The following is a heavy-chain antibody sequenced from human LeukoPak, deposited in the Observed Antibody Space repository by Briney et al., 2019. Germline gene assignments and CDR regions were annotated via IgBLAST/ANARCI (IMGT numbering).Heavy chain of an antibody. Sequence: SETLSLTCTVSGVSISSYYWSWLRQPAGKGLEWIGRIYTSGSTNYNPSLKSRVTMSVDTSKNQFSLKLSSVTAADTAVYYCARGSIAARVDYFDYWGQGTLVTVSS. CDR2: IYTSGST. V-gene: IGHV4-4*07. CDR3: ARGSIAARVDYFDY. CDR1: GVSISSYY. J-gene: IGHJ4*02. D-gene: IGHD6-6*01.